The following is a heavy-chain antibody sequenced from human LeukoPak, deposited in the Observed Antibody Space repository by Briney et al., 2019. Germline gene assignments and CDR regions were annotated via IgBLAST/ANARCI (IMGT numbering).Heavy chain of an antibody. V-gene: IGHV1-69*01. D-gene: IGHD4-17*01. CDR1: GGTFSSYA. CDR2: IIPIFGTA. Sequence: GGSLRLSCAASGGTFSSYAISWVRQAPGQGLEWMGGIIPIFGTANYAQKFQGRVTITADESTSTAYMELGSLRSEDTAVYYCASPTYGDYGSLRTQGPRSYYYYGMDVWGQGTTVTVSS. CDR3: ASPTYGDYGSLRTQGPRSYYYYGMDV. J-gene: IGHJ6*02.